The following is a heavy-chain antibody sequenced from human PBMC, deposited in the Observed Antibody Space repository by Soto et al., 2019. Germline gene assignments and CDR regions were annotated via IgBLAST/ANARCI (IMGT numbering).Heavy chain of an antibody. D-gene: IGHD3-10*01. CDR2: IIPIFGTA. V-gene: IGHV1-69*01. Sequence: QVQLVQSGAEVKKPGSSVKVSCKASGGTFSSYAISWVRQAPGQGLEWMGGIIPIFGTANYAQKFQGRVTITADESTSTAYMELSSLRSEDTAVYYCARGLYYYGSGSYLNFLDYWGQGTLVTVSS. J-gene: IGHJ4*02. CDR3: ARGLYYYGSGSYLNFLDY. CDR1: GGTFSSYA.